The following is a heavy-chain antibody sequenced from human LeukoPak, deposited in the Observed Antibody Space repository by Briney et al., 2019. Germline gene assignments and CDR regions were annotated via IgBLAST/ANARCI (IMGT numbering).Heavy chain of an antibody. CDR3: ARMYYHDSSGYYWAPDY. V-gene: IGHV3-74*01. Sequence: GGSLRLSCAASGFTFSSYGMHWVRQAPGKGLVWVSRINSDGSSTYYADSVKGRFTISRDNAKNTLYLQMNSLRAEDTAVYYCARMYYHDSSGYYWAPDYWGQGTLVTVSS. CDR1: GFTFSSYG. CDR2: INSDGSST. J-gene: IGHJ4*02. D-gene: IGHD3-22*01.